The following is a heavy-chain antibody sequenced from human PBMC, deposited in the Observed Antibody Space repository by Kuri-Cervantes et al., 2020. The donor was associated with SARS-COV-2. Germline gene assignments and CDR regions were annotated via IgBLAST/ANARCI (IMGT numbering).Heavy chain of an antibody. Sequence: SETLSLTCTVSGGSISSTYYWGWVRQPPGKGLEWIGSIHYSGSTYYNPSLKSRVTMSVDTSKNQFSLKLSSVTAADTAVYYCTKDIGVVPAASTLAWFDPWGQGTLVTVSS. CDR3: TKDIGVVPAASTLAWFDP. V-gene: IGHV4-39*07. CDR2: IHYSGST. CDR1: GGSISSTYY. J-gene: IGHJ5*02. D-gene: IGHD2-2*01.